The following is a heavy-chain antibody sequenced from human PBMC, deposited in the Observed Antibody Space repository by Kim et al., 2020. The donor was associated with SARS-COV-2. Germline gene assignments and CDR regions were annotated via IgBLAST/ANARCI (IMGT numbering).Heavy chain of an antibody. J-gene: IGHJ4*02. CDR1: GFTFSSYA. V-gene: IGHV3-23*01. CDR3: AKGGRQYTGSHYDY. CDR2: ISGSGDAT. Sequence: GGSLRLSCAASGFTFSSYAMSWVRQAPGKGLEWVSAISGSGDATYYADSVKGRFTISRDNSKNTLYLQMNSLRAEDTAVHYCAKGGRQYTGSHYDYWGQGTLVTVSS. D-gene: IGHD1-26*01.